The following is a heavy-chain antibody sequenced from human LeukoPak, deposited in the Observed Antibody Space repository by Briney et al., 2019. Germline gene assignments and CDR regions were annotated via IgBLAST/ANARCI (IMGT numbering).Heavy chain of an antibody. CDR3: ARDGARGGFDY. D-gene: IGHD3-16*01. CDR2: IIPIFGTA. V-gene: IGHV1-69*05. J-gene: IGHJ4*02. Sequence: SVKVSCKASGGTFSSYAISWVRQAPGQGLEWMGGIIPIFGTANYAPRFQGRVTITTDESTSTAYMELSSLRSEDTAVYYCARDGARGGFDYWGQGTLVTVSS. CDR1: GGTFSSYA.